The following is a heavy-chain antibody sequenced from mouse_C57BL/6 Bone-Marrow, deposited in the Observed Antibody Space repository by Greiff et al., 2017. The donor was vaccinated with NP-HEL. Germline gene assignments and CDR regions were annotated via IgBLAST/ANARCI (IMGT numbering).Heavy chain of an antibody. CDR3: AREGGLRRRTYAMDY. D-gene: IGHD2-4*01. CDR1: GFTFSDYY. Sequence: DVKLVESEGGLVQPGSSMKLSCTASGFTFSDYYMAWVRQVPEKGLEWVANITYDGSSTYYLDSLKSRFIISRDNAKNMLYLQMSSLKSEDTATYYCAREGGLRRRTYAMDYWGQGTSVTVSS. V-gene: IGHV5-16*01. CDR2: ITYDGSST. J-gene: IGHJ4*01.